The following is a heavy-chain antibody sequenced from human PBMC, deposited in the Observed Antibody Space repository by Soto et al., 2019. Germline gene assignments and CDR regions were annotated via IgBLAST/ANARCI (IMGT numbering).Heavy chain of an antibody. CDR3: ASVGSGWYVGAFDI. CDR1: GGTFSSYA. CDR2: IIPIFGTA. D-gene: IGHD6-19*01. V-gene: IGHV1-69*06. Sequence: SVKVSCKASGGTFSSYAISWVRQAPGQGLEWMGGIIPIFGTANYAQKFQGGVTITADKSTSTAYMELSSLRSEDTAVYYCASVGSGWYVGAFDIWGQGTMVTVSS. J-gene: IGHJ3*02.